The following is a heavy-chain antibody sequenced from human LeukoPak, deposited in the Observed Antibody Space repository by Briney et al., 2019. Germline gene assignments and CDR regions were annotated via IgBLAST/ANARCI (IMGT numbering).Heavy chain of an antibody. CDR1: GFTFDDYG. CDR2: INWNGAST. CDR3: AADYYGSGNFDY. V-gene: IGHV3-20*04. Sequence: GGSLRLSCAVSGFTFDDYGMSWVRQVPGKGLEWITGINWNGASTGYADSLQGRFTISRDNANNSLYLQMNSLRVEDTALYYCAADYYGSGNFDYWGQGILVTVSS. J-gene: IGHJ4*02. D-gene: IGHD3-10*01.